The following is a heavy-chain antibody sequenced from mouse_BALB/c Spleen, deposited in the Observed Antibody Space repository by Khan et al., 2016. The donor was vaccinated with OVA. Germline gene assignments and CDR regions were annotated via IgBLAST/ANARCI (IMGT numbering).Heavy chain of an antibody. CDR3: ANGNYGWFAY. J-gene: IGHJ3*01. V-gene: IGHV5-9-1*01. Sequence: EVELVESGGVLLEPGGSLKLSCAASGFTFSSFVMSWVRQTPEKRLEWVATISSAATYTYYPDSVKGRFTISRDNAQNTLYLQMNSLRSDDTAIYYCANGNYGWFAYWGQGTLVTVST. D-gene: IGHD2-1*01. CDR2: ISSAATYT. CDR1: GFTFSSFV.